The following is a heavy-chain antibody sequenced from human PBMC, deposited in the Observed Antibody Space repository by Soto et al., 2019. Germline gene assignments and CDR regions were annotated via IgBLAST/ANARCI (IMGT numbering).Heavy chain of an antibody. V-gene: IGHV3-33*01. CDR2: IWYDGSNK. CDR1: GFTFSSYG. Sequence: GGSLRLSCAASGFTFSSYGMHWVRQAPGKGLEWVAVIWYDGSNKYYADSVKDRFTISRDNSKNTLYLQMNSLRAEDTAVYYCARDPNVGYMDVWGKGTTVTVSS. J-gene: IGHJ6*03. CDR3: ARDPNVGYMDV. D-gene: IGHD1-1*01.